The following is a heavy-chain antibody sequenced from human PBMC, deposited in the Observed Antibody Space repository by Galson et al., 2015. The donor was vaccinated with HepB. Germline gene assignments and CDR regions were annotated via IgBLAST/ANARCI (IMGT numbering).Heavy chain of an antibody. CDR3: AREGPHFVQH. CDR2: IKEDGSEK. CDR1: GFTSADYW. D-gene: IGHD2/OR15-2a*01. Sequence: SLRLSCAASGFTSADYWMSWVRQAPGKGLEWVANIKEDGSEKHYVDSVKGRFTISRDNAKNSLYLQMNSLRADDTAVYYCAREGPHFVQHWGQGTLVTVSS. V-gene: IGHV3-7*03. J-gene: IGHJ1*01.